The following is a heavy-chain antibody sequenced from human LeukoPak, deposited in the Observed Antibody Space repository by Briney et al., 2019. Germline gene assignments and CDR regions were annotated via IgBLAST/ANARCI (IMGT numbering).Heavy chain of an antibody. J-gene: IGHJ6*02. V-gene: IGHV3-11*01. CDR2: ISSSGSTI. Sequence: PGGSLRLSCAASGFTFSDYYMSWIRQAPGKGLEWVSYISSSGSTIYYADSVKGRFTISRDNAKNSLYLQMNSLRAEDTAVYYCASLYGSGSYYKGGYYYGMDVWGQGTTVTVSS. D-gene: IGHD3-10*01. CDR3: ASLYGSGSYYKGGYYYGMDV. CDR1: GFTFSDYY.